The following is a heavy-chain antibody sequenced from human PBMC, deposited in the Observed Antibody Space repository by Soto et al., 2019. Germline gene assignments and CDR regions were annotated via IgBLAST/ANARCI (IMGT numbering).Heavy chain of an antibody. D-gene: IGHD3-22*01. CDR2: IYNSGTS. CDR1: GGSISSGGFF. CDR3: ARVALDGSGSYGPVDY. V-gene: IGHV4-31*03. J-gene: IGHJ4*02. Sequence: QVQLQESGPGLVKPSQTLSLTCTVSGGSISSGGFFWGWLRQHPGKGLEWIAYIYNSGTSYYKPPPRNRVSMSIDTSTNQFPLSLSSVTAADTARYYCARVALDGSGSYGPVDYWGQGSPVSVSS.